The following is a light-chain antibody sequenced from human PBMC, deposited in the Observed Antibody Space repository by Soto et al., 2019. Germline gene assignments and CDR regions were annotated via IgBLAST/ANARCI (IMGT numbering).Light chain of an antibody. J-gene: IGKJ1*01. CDR1: QSVSSSY. CDR2: GAS. CDR3: QQYNNWPWT. Sequence: EIVLTQSPGTLSLSPGERATLSCSASQSVSSSYLAWYQQKPGQAPRLLIYGASTRATGIPARFSGSGSGTEFTLTISSLQSEDFAVYYCQQYNNWPWTFGQGTKVDNK. V-gene: IGKV3-15*01.